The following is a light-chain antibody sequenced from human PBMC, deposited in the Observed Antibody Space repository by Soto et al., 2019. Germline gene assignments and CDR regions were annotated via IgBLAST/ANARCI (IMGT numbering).Light chain of an antibody. CDR3: QQYASSPFT. V-gene: IGKV3-20*01. J-gene: IGKJ1*01. CDR1: QSVSSNH. CDR2: GAS. Sequence: IVLTQCPGTMSLSPWERPTLFCSTSQSVSSNHLAWYQQKPGQAPRLLIYGASIRATGIPARFSGSGSGTEFTLTITSLQPEDFAVYFCQQYASSPFTFGQGTKVDI.